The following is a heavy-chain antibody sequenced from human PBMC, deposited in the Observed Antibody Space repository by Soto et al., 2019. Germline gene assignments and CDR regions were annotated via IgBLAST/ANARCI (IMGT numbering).Heavy chain of an antibody. J-gene: IGHJ4*02. V-gene: IGHV1-24*01. CDR3: EKPPRTRVWGDYFDY. D-gene: IGHD3-16*01. Sequence: DSVKVSCKVSGSARTEVPIHWVRQSRSKGLEWLGGFDPEDGEPIYAQEFQGRVIVTEDTSTDTAYMELSSLRSEDTAVYYCEKPPRTRVWGDYFDYSGKGTLVTVS. CDR2: FDPEDGEP. CDR1: GSARTEVP.